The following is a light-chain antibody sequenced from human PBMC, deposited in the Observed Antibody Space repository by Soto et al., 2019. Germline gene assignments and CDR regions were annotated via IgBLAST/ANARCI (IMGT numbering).Light chain of an antibody. Sequence: DIQMTQSPSTLSASVGDRVTITCRASQSISRWLAWYQQKPGKVPKLLIYKASNLASGFPSRFSGSGFETEFTLTITSLQPEDFSTYYCQEFDTYTFGQGTKVDMK. V-gene: IGKV1-5*03. CDR3: QEFDTYT. CDR1: QSISRW. J-gene: IGKJ1*01. CDR2: KAS.